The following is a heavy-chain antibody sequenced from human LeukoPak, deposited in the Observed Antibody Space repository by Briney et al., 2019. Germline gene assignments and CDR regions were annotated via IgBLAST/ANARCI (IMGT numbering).Heavy chain of an antibody. CDR1: GYTFTSYD. V-gene: IGHV1-8*01. D-gene: IGHD6-6*01. J-gene: IGHJ4*02. CDR3: AKNQDNYSTSSRFDY. Sequence: ASVKVSCKASGYTFTSYDINWVRQATGQGLEWMGWMNPNSGNTGYAQKFQGRVTMTRNTSISTAYMELNSLRAEDTAVYYCAKNQDNYSTSSRFDYWGQGTLVTVSS. CDR2: MNPNSGNT.